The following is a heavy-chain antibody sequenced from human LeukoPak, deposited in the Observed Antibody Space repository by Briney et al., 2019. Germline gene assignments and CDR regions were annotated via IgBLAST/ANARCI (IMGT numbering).Heavy chain of an antibody. J-gene: IGHJ2*01. V-gene: IGHV1-69*05. CDR3: ARDRGAYSSSPRYFDL. CDR2: IIPMFGTA. D-gene: IGHD6-6*01. CDR1: GGTFSSYA. Sequence: SVKVSCKASGGTFSSYAMSWVGQAPEQGVEWMGRIIPMFGTANYAQKFKGRVTITREKSTSTAYMELSSLRSEDTAVYYCARDRGAYSSSPRYFDLWGRGTLVTVSS.